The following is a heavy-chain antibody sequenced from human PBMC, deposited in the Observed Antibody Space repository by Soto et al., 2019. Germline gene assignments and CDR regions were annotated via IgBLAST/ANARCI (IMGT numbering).Heavy chain of an antibody. CDR1: GYTFTGYY. D-gene: IGHD2-15*01. J-gene: IGHJ6*02. CDR3: ARSLGYCSGGSCYSGYYGMDV. CDR2: INPNSGGT. V-gene: IGHV1-2*02. Sequence: ASVTVSCTSSGYTFTGYYMHWVRQAPGQGPEWMVWINPNSGGTNYAQKFQGRVTMNRDTSISTAYMELSRLRSDDTAVYYCARSLGYCSGGSCYSGYYGMDVWGQGTTVTVSS.